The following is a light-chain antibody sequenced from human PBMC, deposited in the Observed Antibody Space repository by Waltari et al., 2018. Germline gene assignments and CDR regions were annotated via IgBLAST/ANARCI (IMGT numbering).Light chain of an antibody. CDR1: NSDVGTYNY. Sequence: QSALTQPPSASGSPGQSVTISCSGTNSDVGTYNYVSWYQQHPGKAPKLMIYEVSKRPSGVPARFSGSKSGNTASLTVSGLQAEDEADYYCSSDAGINNVLFGGGTTLTVL. J-gene: IGLJ2*01. V-gene: IGLV2-8*01. CDR3: SSDAGINNVL. CDR2: EVS.